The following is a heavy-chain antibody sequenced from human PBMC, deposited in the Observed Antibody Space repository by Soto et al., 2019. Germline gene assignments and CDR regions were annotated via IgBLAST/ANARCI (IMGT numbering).Heavy chain of an antibody. CDR3: AKEPVDIVATILGY. CDR2: ISGSGGST. CDR1: GFTFSSYA. D-gene: IGHD5-12*01. J-gene: IGHJ4*02. Sequence: EVQLLESGGGLVQPGGSLRLSCAASGFTFSSYAMSWVSQAPGKGLEWVSAISGSGGSTYYADSVKGRFTISRDNSKNTLYLQMNSLSAEDTAVYYCAKEPVDIVATILGYWGQGTLVTVSS. V-gene: IGHV3-23*01.